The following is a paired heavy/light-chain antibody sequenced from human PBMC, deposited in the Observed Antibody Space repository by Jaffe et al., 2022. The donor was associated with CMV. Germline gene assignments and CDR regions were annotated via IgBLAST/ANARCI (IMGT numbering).Light chain of an antibody. J-gene: IGLJ3*02. CDR3: ATWDSSLSEVV. CDR1: SSNIGDNF. CDR2: ENN. V-gene: IGLV1-51*01. Sequence: VLTQPPSVSAAPGQKVTISCSGSSSNIGDNFVSWYQQFPGTAPRLLISENNERLSGIPDRFSGSKSATSATLAITGLQTGDEADYYCATWDSSLSEVVFGGGTKLTVL.
Heavy chain of an antibody. CDR2: ISSTSGST. CDR3: ANTIGSSSPPFNY. Sequence: VRLLESGGALSQPGGSLRLSCATSGFSFGNYAMTWVRQAPGKGLEWVSSISSTSGSTYYTDSVKGRFTISRDNSKKTLFLQMNSLTADDTALYYCANTIGSSSPPFNYWGPGTLVTVSS. D-gene: IGHD2-2*01. J-gene: IGHJ4*02. V-gene: IGHV3-23*01. CDR1: GFSFGNYA.